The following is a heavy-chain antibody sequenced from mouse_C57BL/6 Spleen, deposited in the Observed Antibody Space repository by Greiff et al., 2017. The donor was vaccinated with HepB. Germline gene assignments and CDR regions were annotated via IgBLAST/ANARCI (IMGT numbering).Heavy chain of an antibody. CDR3: ASGFDYYGSSYYFDY. J-gene: IGHJ2*01. V-gene: IGHV5-4*03. CDR1: GFTFSSYA. D-gene: IGHD1-1*01. CDR2: ISDGGSYT. Sequence: DVKLVESGGGLVKPGGSLKLSCAASGFTFSSYAMSWVRQTPEKRLEWVATISDGGSYTYYPDNVKGRFTISRDNAKNNLYLQMSHLKSEDTAMYYCASGFDYYGSSYYFDYWGQGTTLTVSS.